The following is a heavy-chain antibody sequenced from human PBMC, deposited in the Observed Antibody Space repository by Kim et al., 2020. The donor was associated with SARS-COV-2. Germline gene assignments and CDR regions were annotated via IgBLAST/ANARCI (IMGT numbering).Heavy chain of an antibody. V-gene: IGHV3-23*01. CDR3: VRDGYNQVAFDY. Sequence: YADSVRGRFTVSRDNSKNTLSLQMNSLRAEDTAVYYCVRDGYNQVAFDYWGQGTLVTVSS. J-gene: IGHJ4*02. D-gene: IGHD5-12*01.